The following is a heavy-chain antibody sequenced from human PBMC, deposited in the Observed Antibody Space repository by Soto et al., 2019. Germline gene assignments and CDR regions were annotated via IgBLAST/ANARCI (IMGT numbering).Heavy chain of an antibody. V-gene: IGHV1-69*12. CDR2: IIPIFGTA. Sequence: QVQLVQSGAEVKKPGSSVKVSCKASGGTFSSYAISWVRQAPGQGLEWMGGIIPIFGTANYAQKFQGRVTMTADESTSTGYMELSSLRAEDTALYYCARGPRSYYDFWSGYPPLDYWGQGTLVTVSS. D-gene: IGHD3-3*01. CDR1: GGTFSSYA. J-gene: IGHJ4*02. CDR3: ARGPRSYYDFWSGYPPLDY.